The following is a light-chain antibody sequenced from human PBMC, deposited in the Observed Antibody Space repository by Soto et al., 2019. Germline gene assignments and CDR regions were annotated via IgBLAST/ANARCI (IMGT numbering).Light chain of an antibody. CDR3: QQRGNWPWT. CDR1: QSVSTY. CDR2: DVS. J-gene: IGKJ1*01. V-gene: IGKV3-11*01. Sequence: EIVLTQSPATLSLSPGERATLSCRASQSVSTYLAWYQQKPGQAPRLLIYDVSKRATGIPARFSGSGSGTDFTLTIGSLEPDDFAVYYCQQRGNWPWTFGQGTKVEIK.